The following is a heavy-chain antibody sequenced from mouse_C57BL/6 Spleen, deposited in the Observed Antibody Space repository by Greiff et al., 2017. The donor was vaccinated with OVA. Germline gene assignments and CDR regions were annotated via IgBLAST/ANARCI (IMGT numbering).Heavy chain of an antibody. D-gene: IGHD2-5*01. J-gene: IGHJ1*03. CDR2: ISYDGSN. CDR1: GYSITSGYY. CDR3: AKYYSNSYWYFDV. Sequence: EVKLMESGPGLVKPSQSLSLTCSVTGYSITSGYYWNWIRQFPGNKLEWMGYISYDGSNNYNPSLKNRISITRDTSKNQFFLKLNSVTTEDTATYYCAKYYSNSYWYFDVWGTGTTVTVSS. V-gene: IGHV3-6*01.